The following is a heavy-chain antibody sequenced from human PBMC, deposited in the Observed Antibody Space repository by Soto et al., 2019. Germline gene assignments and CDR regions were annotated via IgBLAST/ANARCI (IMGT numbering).Heavy chain of an antibody. CDR3: ARGLGYCSNGVCYDAFDV. CDR1: GYSFTGHY. J-gene: IGHJ3*01. V-gene: IGHV1-2*02. CDR2: FNPHSGAT. Sequence: AAVKVSCKASGYSFTGHYIHWVRQAPGQGLEWMGWFNPHSGATNYAASFQGRVTMTRDTSISTAYMELSRLRSDDTAVYYCARGLGYCSNGVCYDAFDVWGQGTMVTVSS. D-gene: IGHD2-8*01.